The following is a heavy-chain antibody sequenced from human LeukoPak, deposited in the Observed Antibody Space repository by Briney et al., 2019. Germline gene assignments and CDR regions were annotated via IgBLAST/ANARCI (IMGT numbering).Heavy chain of an antibody. Sequence: GASVKVSCKASGYTFTSYGMRWVRQAPGQGLEWMGWISAYNGNTNYAQKLQGRVTMTTDTSTSTAYMELRSLRSDDTAVYYCARGYYYDSSGYYKRSLDYWGQGTLVTVSS. J-gene: IGHJ4*02. CDR3: ARGYYYDSSGYYKRSLDY. D-gene: IGHD3-22*01. CDR2: ISAYNGNT. CDR1: GYTFTSYG. V-gene: IGHV1-18*01.